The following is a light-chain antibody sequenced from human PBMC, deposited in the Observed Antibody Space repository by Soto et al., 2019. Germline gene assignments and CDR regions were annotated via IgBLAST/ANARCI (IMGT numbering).Light chain of an antibody. CDR1: QSVSSN. CDR2: GAS. CDR3: QQYNNWPET. Sequence: EIVMTQSPATLSVSPGERATLSCRASQSVSSNLAWYQQKPGQAPRLLIYGASTRATGIPGRFSGSGPGTEFTLTISSLQSEDFAVYYCQQYNNWPETFGQGTKVEIK. V-gene: IGKV3-15*01. J-gene: IGKJ1*01.